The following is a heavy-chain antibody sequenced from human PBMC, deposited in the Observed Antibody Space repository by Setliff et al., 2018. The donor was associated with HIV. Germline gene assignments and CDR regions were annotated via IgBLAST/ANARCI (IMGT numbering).Heavy chain of an antibody. CDR3: ARRRGQKATGWYYFDF. J-gene: IGHJ4*02. D-gene: IGHD6-19*01. V-gene: IGHV4-39*01. Sequence: SETLSLTCTVSGGSISSSIYYWGWIRQPPGKGLEWIGFIYYSGSTYYYSGNTYYNPSLKSRVTISVDTSKRQFSLKLSSVTAGDSALYYCARRRGQKATGWYYFDFWGQGALVTVSS. CDR2: IYYSGST. CDR1: GGSISSSIYY.